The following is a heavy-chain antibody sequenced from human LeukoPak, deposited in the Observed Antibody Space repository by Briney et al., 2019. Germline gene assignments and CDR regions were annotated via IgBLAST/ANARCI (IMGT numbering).Heavy chain of an antibody. D-gene: IGHD1-26*01. V-gene: IGHV4-59*08. Sequence: SQTLSLTCTVSGGSISSHYWSWIRQPPGKGLEWIGYIYYSGSTNYNPSLKSRVTISVDTSKNQFSLKLSSVTAADTAVYYCARQGGTYSTYYFDYWGQGTLVTVSS. J-gene: IGHJ4*02. CDR2: IYYSGST. CDR3: ARQGGTYSTYYFDY. CDR1: GGSISSHY.